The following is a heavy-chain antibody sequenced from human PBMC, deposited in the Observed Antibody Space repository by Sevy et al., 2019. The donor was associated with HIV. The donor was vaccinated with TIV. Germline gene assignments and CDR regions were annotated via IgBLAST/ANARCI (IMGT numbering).Heavy chain of an antibody. J-gene: IGHJ6*02. CDR1: GFTFSRNA. CDR2: ITGSGGST. CDR3: AKVGYCSSTSCYSIYYGMDV. V-gene: IGHV3-23*01. Sequence: GGSLRLSCAASGFTFSRNAMSWVRQAPGKGLEWASGITGSGGSTYYADSVKGRFTFSRDNSKNTLYLQMNSLRFEDTAVYYCAKVGYCSSTSCYSIYYGMDVWGQGTTVTVSS. D-gene: IGHD2-2*02.